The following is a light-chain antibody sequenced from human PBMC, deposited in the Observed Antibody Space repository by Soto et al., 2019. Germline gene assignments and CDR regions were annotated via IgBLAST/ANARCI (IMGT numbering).Light chain of an antibody. V-gene: IGKV4-1*01. CDR1: QSVLFRSNNKNY. CDR3: QQYYSLPLI. Sequence: DIVMTQSPDSLAVSLGERATINCKSSQSVLFRSNNKNYLAWYQQKPGQPPKLLIYWASTRESGVPDRFSGRGSGTDFPLSLRRLQAEDVALYYCQQYYSLPLIYGGGKKVEIK. J-gene: IGKJ4*01. CDR2: WAS.